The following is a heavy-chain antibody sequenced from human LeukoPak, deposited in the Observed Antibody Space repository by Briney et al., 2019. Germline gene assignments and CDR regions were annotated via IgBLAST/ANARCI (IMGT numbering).Heavy chain of an antibody. J-gene: IGHJ5*02. D-gene: IGHD7-27*01. Sequence: GGSLRLSGAASRFNSASYGLTAVRQAPGKGLHWVANINHDGTDKNYADSVKGRFTISRDNAKRSVFLQMNTLRAEDTGLYYCERDDWGPRFDPRGQGTLVTVSS. V-gene: IGHV3-7*05. CDR1: RFNSASYG. CDR3: ERDDWGPRFDP. CDR2: INHDGTDK.